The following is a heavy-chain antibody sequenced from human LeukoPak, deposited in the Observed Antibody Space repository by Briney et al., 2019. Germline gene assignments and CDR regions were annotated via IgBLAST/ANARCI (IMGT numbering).Heavy chain of an antibody. D-gene: IGHD2-2*01. CDR3: ATNLPAAGYYFDY. V-gene: IGHV1-24*01. Sequence: ASVKVSCKVSGYTLTELSMHWVRQAPGKRLEWMGGFDPEDGETIYAQKFQGRVTMTEDTSTDTAYMELSSLRSEDTAVYYCATNLPAAGYYFDYWGQGTLVTVSS. CDR1: GYTLTELS. CDR2: FDPEDGET. J-gene: IGHJ4*02.